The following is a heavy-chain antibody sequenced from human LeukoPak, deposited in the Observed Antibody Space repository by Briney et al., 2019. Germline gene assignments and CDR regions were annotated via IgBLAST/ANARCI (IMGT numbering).Heavy chain of an antibody. D-gene: IGHD1-26*01. J-gene: IGHJ4*02. CDR3: ARQSGTYWGLDY. CDR2: MNVKTGAT. Sequence: ASVKVSCKASGYTFTDYYIHWVRQAPGHGLEWLGWMNVKTGATSSAQRFPGRFTMARDTSIGTASMEFSSLTSDDTAVYYCARQSGTYWGLDYWGQGTLVTVSS. CDR1: GYTFTDYY. V-gene: IGHV1-2*02.